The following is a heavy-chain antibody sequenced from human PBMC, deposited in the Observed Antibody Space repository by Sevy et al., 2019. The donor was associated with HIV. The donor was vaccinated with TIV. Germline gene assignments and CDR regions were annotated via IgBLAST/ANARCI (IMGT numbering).Heavy chain of an antibody. V-gene: IGHV3-7*01. D-gene: IGHD6-19*01. CDR1: GFTFSSYW. CDR3: ARDIALGSGLPSD. J-gene: IGHJ4*02. CDR2: IKQDGSEK. Sequence: GGSLRLSCAASGFTFSSYWMSWVRQAPGKGLEWVANIKQDGSEKCYVDSVKGRFTISRDNAKNSLYLQMNSLRAEDTAVYYCARDIALGSGLPSDWGQGTLVTVSS.